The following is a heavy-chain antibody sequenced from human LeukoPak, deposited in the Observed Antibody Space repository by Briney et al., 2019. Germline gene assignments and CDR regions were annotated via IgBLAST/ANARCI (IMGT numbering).Heavy chain of an antibody. CDR2: ISAYNGNT. J-gene: IGHJ4*02. D-gene: IGHD4-17*01. CDR1: GYTFTSYG. Sequence: ASVKVSCKASGYTFTSYGISWVRQAPGQGLEWMGWISAYNGNTNYAQKLQGRVTMTTDTSTSTAYMELRSLRSDDTAVYYRAQTTYEDYFDYWGQGTLVTVSS. CDR3: AQTTYEDYFDY. V-gene: IGHV1-18*01.